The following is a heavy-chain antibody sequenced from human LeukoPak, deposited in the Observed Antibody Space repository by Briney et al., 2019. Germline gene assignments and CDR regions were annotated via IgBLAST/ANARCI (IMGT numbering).Heavy chain of an antibody. CDR3: ARLGAIVVVPDAMPDWYFDL. D-gene: IGHD2-2*01. Sequence: GASLKISCKVSGYRFTNYWIGWVRQMPGKGLECMGIIYPSDSDTTYSPSFQGQVTISADTSTNTAYLQWSSLKASDTAMYYCARLGAIVVVPDAMPDWYFDLWGRGTLVTVSA. V-gene: IGHV5-51*01. CDR2: IYPSDSDT. CDR1: GYRFTNYW. J-gene: IGHJ2*01.